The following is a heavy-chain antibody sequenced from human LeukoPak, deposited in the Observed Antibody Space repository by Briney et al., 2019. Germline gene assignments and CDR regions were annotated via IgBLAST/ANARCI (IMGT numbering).Heavy chain of an antibody. V-gene: IGHV4-61*02. CDR1: GGSISSGSYY. CDR2: IYTSGTT. CDR3: ARASSSGGSWYFDL. J-gene: IGHJ2*01. D-gene: IGHD6-6*01. Sequence: SETLSLTCTVSGGSISSGSYYWSWIRQPAGKGLEWIGRIYTSGTTNYNPSLKSRVTMSVDTSKNQFSLKLSSVTAADTAVYYCARASSSGGSWYFDLWGRGTLVTVSS.